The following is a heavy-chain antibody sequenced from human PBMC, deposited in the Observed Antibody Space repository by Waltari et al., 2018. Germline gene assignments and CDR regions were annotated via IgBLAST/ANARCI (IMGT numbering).Heavy chain of an antibody. CDR2: IYYSGST. CDR1: GGSISSYY. CDR3: ARDLRSFDFWSGKALGYYYMDV. V-gene: IGHV4-59*01. Sequence: QVQLQESGPGLVKPSETLSLTCTVSGGSISSYYWSWIRQPPGKGLGWIGYIYYSGSTNYNPSLKSRVTISVDTSKNQFSLKLSSVTAADTAVYYCARDLRSFDFWSGKALGYYYMDVWGKGTTVTISS. D-gene: IGHD3-3*01. J-gene: IGHJ6*03.